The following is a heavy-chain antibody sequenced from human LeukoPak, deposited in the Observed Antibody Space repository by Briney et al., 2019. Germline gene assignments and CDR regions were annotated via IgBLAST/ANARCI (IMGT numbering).Heavy chain of an antibody. D-gene: IGHD1-26*01. V-gene: IGHV4-39*01. Sequence: PSETLSLTCTVSGGSISSSSYYWGWIRQPPGKGLEWIGSIYYSGSTYYNPSLKSRVTISVDTSKNQFSLKLSSVTAADTAVYYCARQIRGSYDYWGQGTLVTVSS. CDR1: GGSISSSSYY. CDR2: IYYSGST. J-gene: IGHJ4*02. CDR3: ARQIRGSYDY.